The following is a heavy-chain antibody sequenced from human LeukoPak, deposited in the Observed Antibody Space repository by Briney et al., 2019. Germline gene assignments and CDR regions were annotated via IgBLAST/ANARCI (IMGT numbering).Heavy chain of an antibody. V-gene: IGHV3-48*04. CDR1: GFTFSNYN. D-gene: IGHD2-21*01. CDR3: ARGSPGVNDY. Sequence: GGSLRLSCAGSGFTFSNYNMNWVRQAPGKGLEWVSYISSSGSTIYYADSVKGRFTISRDNAKNSLYLQMNSLRAEDTAVYYCARGSPGVNDYWGQGTLVTVSS. CDR2: ISSSGSTI. J-gene: IGHJ4*02.